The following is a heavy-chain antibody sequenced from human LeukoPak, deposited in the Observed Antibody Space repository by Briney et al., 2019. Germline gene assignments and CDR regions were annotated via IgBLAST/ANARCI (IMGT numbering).Heavy chain of an antibody. CDR3: ARALRYSNYGDLYYYMDV. D-gene: IGHD4-11*01. CDR2: ISAYNGNT. V-gene: IGHV1-18*01. Sequence: ASVRVSCKASGYTFTSYGISWVRQAPGQGLEWMGWISAYNGNTNYAQKLQGRVTMTTDTSTSTAYMELRSLRSDDTAVYYCARALRYSNYGDLYYYMDVWGKGTTVTVSS. J-gene: IGHJ6*03. CDR1: GYTFTSYG.